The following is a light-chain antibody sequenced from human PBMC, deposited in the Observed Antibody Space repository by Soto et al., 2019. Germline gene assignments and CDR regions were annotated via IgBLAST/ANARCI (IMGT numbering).Light chain of an antibody. J-gene: IGLJ1*01. Sequence: QSVLTQPASVSGSPGQSITISCTGTSSDVGSYNLVSWCQQHPGKAPKLMIYEGSKRPSGVSNRFSGSKSGNTASLTISGLQAEDEADYYCSSYTSSSTRVFGTGTKVTVL. V-gene: IGLV2-14*02. CDR1: SSDVGSYNL. CDR2: EGS. CDR3: SSYTSSSTRV.